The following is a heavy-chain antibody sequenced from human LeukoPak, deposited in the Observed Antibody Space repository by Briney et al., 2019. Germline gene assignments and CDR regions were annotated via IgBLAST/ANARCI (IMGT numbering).Heavy chain of an antibody. CDR3: ARPYNSGWRGAFDI. D-gene: IGHD6-19*01. CDR2: VYYSGST. Sequence: KPSETLSLTCTVSGGSISTYYWSWIRQPPGKGLEWIGNVYYSGSTNYNPSLKSRVTISVETSKNHFSLKLSSVTAADTAIYYCARPYNSGWRGAFDIWGQGTMVTVS. CDR1: GGSISTYY. J-gene: IGHJ3*02. V-gene: IGHV4-59*08.